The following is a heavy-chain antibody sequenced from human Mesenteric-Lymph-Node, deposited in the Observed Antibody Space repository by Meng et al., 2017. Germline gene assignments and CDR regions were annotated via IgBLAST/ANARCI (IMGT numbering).Heavy chain of an antibody. CDR2: INPNSGGT. Sequence: ASVKVSCKASGYTFTGYYMHWVRQAPGQGLEWMGRINPNSGGTNYAQKFQGRVTMTRDTSISTAYMELSRLRSDDTAIYYCARTYSYGWIAFDYWGQGTQVTVSS. J-gene: IGHJ4*02. CDR3: ARTYSYGWIAFDY. V-gene: IGHV1-2*06. CDR1: GYTFTGYY. D-gene: IGHD3-16*01.